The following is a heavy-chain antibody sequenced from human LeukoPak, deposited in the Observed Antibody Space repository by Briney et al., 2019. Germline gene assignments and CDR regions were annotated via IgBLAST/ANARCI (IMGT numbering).Heavy chain of an antibody. D-gene: IGHD5-18*01. CDR1: GFTFSTYW. V-gene: IGHV3-7*01. CDR3: ARNMDTISYPLDY. Sequence: GGSLRLSCAASGFTFSTYWMTWVRQAPGKGLEWVANIKQDGTDKYYVESVKGRFTISRDNAKNSLYLQMSSLRAEETAIYYCARNMDTISYPLDYWGRGTLVTVSS. CDR2: IKQDGTDK. J-gene: IGHJ4*02.